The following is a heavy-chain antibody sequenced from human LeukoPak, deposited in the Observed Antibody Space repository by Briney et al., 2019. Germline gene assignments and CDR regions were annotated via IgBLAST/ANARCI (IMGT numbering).Heavy chain of an antibody. CDR3: ARDNFGYCSGGSCYVSLLGY. CDR2: INPSGGST. V-gene: IGHV1-46*03. Sequence: ASVKVSCKASGYTFTSYYMHWVRQAPGQGLEWMGIINPSGGSTSYAQKFQGRVTMTRDTSTSTVYMELSSLRSEDTAVYYCARDNFGYCSGGSCYVSLLGYWGQGTLVTVSS. CDR1: GYTFTSYY. D-gene: IGHD2-15*01. J-gene: IGHJ4*02.